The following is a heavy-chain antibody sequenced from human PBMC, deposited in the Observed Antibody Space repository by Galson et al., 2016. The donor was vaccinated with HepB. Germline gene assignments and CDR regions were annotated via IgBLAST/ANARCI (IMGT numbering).Heavy chain of an antibody. CDR3: ARIYGDYFSS. Sequence: SLRLSCAVSGFTVSSNYMSWVRQAPGKGLEWISVIYSDGSPYYADSVTGRFTISRDNSKNTLYLHMNSLRAEDTAVYYCARIYGDYFSSWGQGTLVTVSS. CDR1: GFTVSSNY. V-gene: IGHV3-53*01. CDR2: IYSDGSP. D-gene: IGHD4-17*01. J-gene: IGHJ4*02.